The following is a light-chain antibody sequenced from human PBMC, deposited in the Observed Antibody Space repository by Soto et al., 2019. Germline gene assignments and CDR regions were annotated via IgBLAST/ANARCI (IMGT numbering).Light chain of an antibody. CDR3: QHRSILYS. CDR2: DAS. CDR1: QSVSSY. V-gene: IGKV3-11*01. J-gene: IGKJ2*01. Sequence: EIVLTQSPATLSLSPGERATLSCRASQSVSSYLAWYQQNPGQAPRLLIYDASNRATGIPARFSGSGSGTDCTLTICSLEPEDFPVSCCQHRSILYSFGQGTKLEIK.